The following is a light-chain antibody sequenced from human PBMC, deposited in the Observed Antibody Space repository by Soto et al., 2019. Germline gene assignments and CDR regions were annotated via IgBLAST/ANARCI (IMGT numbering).Light chain of an antibody. CDR1: SSDVGGYNF. J-gene: IGLJ3*02. V-gene: IGLV2-11*01. CDR3: CSHAGTYTWV. CDR2: EVT. Sequence: QSALTQPRSVSGSPEQSVTISCTGTSSDVGGYNFVSWYQQHPGKPPKLMISEVTRRPSGVPDRFSGSKSGNTASLTISGLRAEDEADYYCCSHAGTYTWVFGGGTKVTVL.